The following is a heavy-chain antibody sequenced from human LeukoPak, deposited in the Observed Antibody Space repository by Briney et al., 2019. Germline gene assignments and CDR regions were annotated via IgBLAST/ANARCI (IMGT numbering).Heavy chain of an antibody. Sequence: PSETLSLTCAVYGGSFSGCYWSWIRQPPGKGLEWIGEINHSGSTNYNPSLKSRVTISVDTSKNQFSLKVNSVTAADTAVYYCARGASMVRGVIGGGNNWFDPWGQGTLVTVSS. J-gene: IGHJ5*02. CDR1: GGSFSGCY. CDR3: ARGASMVRGVIGGGNNWFDP. V-gene: IGHV4-34*01. D-gene: IGHD3-10*01. CDR2: INHSGST.